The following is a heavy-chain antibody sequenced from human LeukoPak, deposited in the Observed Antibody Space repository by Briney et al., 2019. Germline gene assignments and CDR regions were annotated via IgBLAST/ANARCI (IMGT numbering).Heavy chain of an antibody. V-gene: IGHV1-18*01. J-gene: IGHJ3*02. CDR1: GYSFSSYG. CDR3: AREGSAVTKHAFGI. Sequence: ASVKVSCKASGYSFSSYGISWVRQAPGQGLEWMGWISGNSGNTNYAQNLQGRVTMTTDTSTNTAYMELRSLRSDDTAVYYCAREGSAVTKHAFGIWGQGTMVTVSS. D-gene: IGHD4-17*01. CDR2: ISGNSGNT.